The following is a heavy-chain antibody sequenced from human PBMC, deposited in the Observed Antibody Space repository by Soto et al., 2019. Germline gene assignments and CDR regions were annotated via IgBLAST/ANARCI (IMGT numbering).Heavy chain of an antibody. CDR1: GYTFTSYG. CDR3: ARGESLQDDNWFDP. D-gene: IGHD4-4*01. CDR2: ISAYNGNT. V-gene: IGHV1-18*01. Sequence: EASVKVSCKASGYTFTSYGISWVRQAPGQGLEWMGWISAYNGNTNYAQKLQGRVTMTTDTSTSTAYMELRSLRSDDTAVYYCARGESLQDDNWFDPWGQGTLVTVSS. J-gene: IGHJ5*02.